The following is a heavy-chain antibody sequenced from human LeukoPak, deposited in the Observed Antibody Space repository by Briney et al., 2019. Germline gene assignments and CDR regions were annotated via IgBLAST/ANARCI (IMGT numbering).Heavy chain of an antibody. CDR3: ARGGGYCSGGSCHIDY. J-gene: IGHJ4*02. CDR2: IYYSGST. V-gene: IGHV4-59*01. CDR1: CGSISSYY. D-gene: IGHD2-15*01. Sequence: SETLSLTCTVSCGSISSYYWSWIRQPPGKGLEWIGYIYYSGSTNYNPSLKSRVTISVDTSKNQFSLKLSSVTAADTAVYYCARGGGYCSGGSCHIDYWGQGTLVTVSS.